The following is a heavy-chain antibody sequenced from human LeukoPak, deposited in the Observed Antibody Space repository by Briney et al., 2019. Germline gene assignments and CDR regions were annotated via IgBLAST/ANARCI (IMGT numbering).Heavy chain of an antibody. CDR3: ARGLGGSGSYITDSDY. Sequence: ASVKVSCKASAYTFTSYDINRVRQATGQGLEWMGWMNPNSGNTGYAQKFQGRVTITRNTSISTAYMELSSLRSEDTAVYYCARGLGGSGSYITDSDYCGQGTLVTVSS. V-gene: IGHV1-8*03. CDR1: AYTFTSYD. D-gene: IGHD3-10*01. J-gene: IGHJ4*02. CDR2: MNPNSGNT.